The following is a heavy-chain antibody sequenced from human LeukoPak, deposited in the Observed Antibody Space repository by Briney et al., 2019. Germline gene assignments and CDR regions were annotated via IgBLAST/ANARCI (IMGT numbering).Heavy chain of an antibody. CDR3: ARDFRTGIMITFGGVIGSPVDY. CDR2: ISSSSSYI. Sequence: PGGSLRLSCAASGFTVSSNYMSWVRQAPGKGLEWVSSISSSSSYIYYADSVKGRFTISRDNAKNSLYLQMNSLRAEDTAVYYCARDFRTGIMITFGGVIGSPVDYWGQGTLVTVSS. V-gene: IGHV3-21*01. CDR1: GFTVSSNY. D-gene: IGHD3-16*02. J-gene: IGHJ4*02.